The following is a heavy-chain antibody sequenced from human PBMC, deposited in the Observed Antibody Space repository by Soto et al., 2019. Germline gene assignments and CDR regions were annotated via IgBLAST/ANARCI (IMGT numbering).Heavy chain of an antibody. Sequence: QVQLVQSGAEVKKPGASVKVSCKASGYTFTGYYIYWVRQAPGQGLEWMGWINPNSGGTDSAQQFQGRVTMTRDTSISTAYMEVSRLRSDDTAVYYCASGLSGQLRVFDYWGQGTLVTVSS. V-gene: IGHV1-2*02. D-gene: IGHD3-10*01. CDR3: ASGLSGQLRVFDY. CDR2: INPNSGGT. J-gene: IGHJ4*02. CDR1: GYTFTGYY.